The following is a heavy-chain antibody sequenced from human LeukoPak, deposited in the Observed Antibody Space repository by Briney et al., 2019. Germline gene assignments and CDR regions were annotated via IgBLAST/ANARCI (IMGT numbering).Heavy chain of an antibody. CDR1: GCTFSTYN. CDR3: ARDVGAAAPDAFDI. Sequence: PGGSLRLSCAASGCTFSTYNMNWVRQAPGKGREWVSSISTSSNYIYYADSVKGRFTISRDNAKNSLYLQMNSLRVEDTDVYDCARDVGAAAPDAFDIWGQGTMVTVSS. J-gene: IGHJ3*02. D-gene: IGHD1-26*01. V-gene: IGHV3-21*01. CDR2: ISTSSNYI.